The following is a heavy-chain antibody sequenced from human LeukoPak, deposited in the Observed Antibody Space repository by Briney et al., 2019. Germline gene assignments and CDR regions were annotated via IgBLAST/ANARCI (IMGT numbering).Heavy chain of an antibody. J-gene: IGHJ4*02. Sequence: PSETLSLTCAVYGGSFSGYYWSWIGHPPGKGLEWIGEINHSGSTNYNPSLKSRVTISVDTSKNQFSLKLSSVTAADTAVYYCARNGRVTYYYGSGSYGNFDYWGQGTLVTVSS. V-gene: IGHV4-34*01. CDR1: GGSFSGYY. CDR3: ARNGRVTYYYGSGSYGNFDY. CDR2: INHSGST. D-gene: IGHD3-10*01.